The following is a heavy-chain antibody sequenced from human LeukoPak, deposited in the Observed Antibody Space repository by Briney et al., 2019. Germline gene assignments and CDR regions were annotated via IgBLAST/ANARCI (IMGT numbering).Heavy chain of an antibody. Sequence: SETLSLTCTVSGGSIVSYHWSGIRQPPGKGREWIGYIHYRGFTNYNPSLKSRVTISVDTSKNPPSLKLSSVTAADTAVYYCSRREDSGTSGYYGLWGQGTLVTVSS. CDR1: GGSIVSYH. V-gene: IGHV4-59*08. J-gene: IGHJ4*02. CDR2: IHYRGFT. CDR3: SRREDSGTSGYYGL. D-gene: IGHD3-22*01.